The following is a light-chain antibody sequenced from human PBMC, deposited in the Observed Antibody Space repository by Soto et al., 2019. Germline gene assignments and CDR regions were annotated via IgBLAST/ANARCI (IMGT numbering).Light chain of an antibody. V-gene: IGKV3-20*01. CDR3: QQYGSSPTIT. J-gene: IGKJ5*01. CDR2: GAS. Sequence: EIVLTHSPGTLYLSTGERATLSCRASQSVSSSYLACYQQKPGQAPRLLIYGASSRATGIPDRFSGSGSGTDFTLTISRLETEDFAVYYGQQYGSSPTITFGQGTRREI. CDR1: QSVSSSY.